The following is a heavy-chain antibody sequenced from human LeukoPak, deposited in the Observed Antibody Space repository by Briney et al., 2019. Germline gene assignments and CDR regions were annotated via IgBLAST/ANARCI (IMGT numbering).Heavy chain of an antibody. Sequence: GGSLRLSCAASGFTFSSYAMHWVRQAPGKGLEWVAVISYDGSNKYYADSVKGRFTISRDNSKNTLYLQMNSLRAEDTAVYYCARNEVVPAATFSAEYFQHWGQGTLVTVSS. CDR1: GFTFSSYA. CDR2: ISYDGSNK. J-gene: IGHJ1*01. D-gene: IGHD2-2*01. CDR3: ARNEVVPAATFSAEYFQH. V-gene: IGHV3-30-3*01.